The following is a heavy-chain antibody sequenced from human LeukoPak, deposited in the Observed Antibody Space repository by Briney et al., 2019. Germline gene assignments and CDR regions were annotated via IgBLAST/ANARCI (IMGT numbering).Heavy chain of an antibody. D-gene: IGHD2-15*01. CDR1: GFTFSDYY. J-gene: IGHJ4*02. CDR2: ISSSGSTI. Sequence: PGGSLRLSCAASGFTFSDYYMSWIRQAPGKGLEWVSYISSSGSTIYYADSVKGRFTISRDNAKNSLYLQMNSLRAEDTAVYYCARGYCSGGSCNAPYYFDYWGQGTLVTVSS. CDR3: ARGYCSGGSCNAPYYFDY. V-gene: IGHV3-11*01.